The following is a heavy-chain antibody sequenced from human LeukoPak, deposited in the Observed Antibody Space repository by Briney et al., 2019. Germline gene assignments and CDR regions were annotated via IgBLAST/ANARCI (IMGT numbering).Heavy chain of an antibody. D-gene: IGHD3-22*01. CDR2: IWYDGSNK. CDR1: GFTFSSYG. J-gene: IGHJ3*02. V-gene: IGHV3-33*01. CDR3: ARARPRQNYYDSSGYYHNAFDI. Sequence: GGSLRLSCAASGFTFSSYGMHWVRQAPGKGPEWVAVIWYDGSNKYYADSVKGRFTISKDNSKNTLYLQMNSLRAEDTAVYYCARARPRQNYYDSSGYYHNAFDIWGQGTMVTVSS.